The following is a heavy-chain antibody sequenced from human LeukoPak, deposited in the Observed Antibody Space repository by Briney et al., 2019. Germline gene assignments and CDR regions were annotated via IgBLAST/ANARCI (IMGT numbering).Heavy chain of an antibody. J-gene: IGHJ6*03. V-gene: IGHV4-61*02. Sequence: SQTLSLTCTVSGGSLSSGSYYWSWIRQPAGKGLEWIGRIYTSGSTNYNPSLKSRVTISVDTSKNQFSLKLSSVTAADTAVYYCARERTYYYYYYMDVWGKGTTVTISS. CDR1: GGSLSSGSYY. CDR2: IYTSGST. CDR3: ARERTYYYYYYMDV.